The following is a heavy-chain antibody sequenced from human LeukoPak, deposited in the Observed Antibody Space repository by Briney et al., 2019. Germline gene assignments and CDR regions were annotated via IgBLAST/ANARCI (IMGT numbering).Heavy chain of an antibody. D-gene: IGHD2-2*02. CDR1: GYTFTSYG. CDR3: ARVFILVVPAAISYYYYYMDV. CDR2: ISAYNGNT. V-gene: IGHV1-18*01. J-gene: IGHJ6*03. Sequence: ASVKVSCKASGYTFTSYGISWVRQAPGQGLEWMGWISAYNGNTNYAQKLQGRVTMTTDTSTSTAYMELRSLRSDDTAVYYCARVFILVVPAAISYYYYYMDVWGKGTTVTVSS.